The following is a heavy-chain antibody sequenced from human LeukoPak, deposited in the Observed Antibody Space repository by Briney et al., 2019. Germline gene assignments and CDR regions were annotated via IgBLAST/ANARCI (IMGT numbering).Heavy chain of an antibody. J-gene: IGHJ3*02. V-gene: IGHV3-7*01. CDR2: IRGDGSVK. CDR1: GFMFSKYW. D-gene: IGHD3-22*01. Sequence: PGGSLRLSCEASGFMFSKYWMTWVRQAPGKGLEWVAIIRGDGSVKYLLDSVKGRFSISRDNAKNSLSLEMNNLRAEDTAVYYCSRDANYYDSSRHYFDAFDIWGRGTMVTVSS. CDR3: SRDANYYDSSRHYFDAFDI.